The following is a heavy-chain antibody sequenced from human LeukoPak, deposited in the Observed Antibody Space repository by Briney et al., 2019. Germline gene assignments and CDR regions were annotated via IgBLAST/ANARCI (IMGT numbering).Heavy chain of an antibody. CDR1: GFTFSSYG. CDR3: ARDSYSGSWYFQH. CDR2: ISSSSSTI. D-gene: IGHD6-13*01. J-gene: IGHJ1*01. V-gene: IGHV3-48*02. Sequence: LAGGSLRLSCAASGFTFSSYGMNWVRQAPGKGLEWVSYISSSSSTIHYADSVKGRFTISRDNAKNSLYLQMNSLRDEDTAVYYCARDSYSGSWYFQHWGQGTPVTVSS.